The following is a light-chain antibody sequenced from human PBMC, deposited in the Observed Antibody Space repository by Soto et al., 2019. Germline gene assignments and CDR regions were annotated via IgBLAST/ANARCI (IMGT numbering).Light chain of an antibody. J-gene: IGLJ2*01. CDR2: DVT. CDR1: SSDVGAYNY. V-gene: IGLV2-14*03. CDR3: QVWDSSSDHPDVV. Sequence: QSALTQPASVSGSPGQSITISCTGTSSDVGAYNYVSWYQQHPGKAPKLVIYDVTDRPSGIPERFSGSNSGNTATLTISRVEAGDEADYYCQVWDSSSDHPDVVFGGGTKLTVL.